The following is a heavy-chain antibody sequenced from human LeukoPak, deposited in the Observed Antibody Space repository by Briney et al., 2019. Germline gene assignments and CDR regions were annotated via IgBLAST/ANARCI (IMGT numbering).Heavy chain of an antibody. CDR3: AKGYSSGWYAGDAFDI. CDR1: GGSISSYY. CDR2: IYTSGST. D-gene: IGHD6-19*01. V-gene: IGHV4-4*07. Sequence: PSETLSLTCTVSGGSISSYYWSWIRQPAGKGLEWIGRIYTSGSTNYNPSLKSRVTMSVDTSKNQFSLKLSSVTAADTAVYYCAKGYSSGWYAGDAFDIWGQGTMVTVSS. J-gene: IGHJ3*02.